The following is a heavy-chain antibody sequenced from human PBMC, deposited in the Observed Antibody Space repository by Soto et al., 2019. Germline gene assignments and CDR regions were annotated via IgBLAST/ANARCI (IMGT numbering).Heavy chain of an antibody. V-gene: IGHV4-31*03. CDR3: ARLRIATNNYKWFDP. J-gene: IGHJ5*02. Sequence: SETLSLTCSVSGAALNSGNYYWSWTRQVPGKGLEWIGHIYVTGAVDYNPSLRDRITISQDTSERQFSLNLRLVTAADTAVYYCARLRIATNNYKWFDPWGQGTLVTVSS. CDR1: GAALNSGNYY. D-gene: IGHD2-21*01. CDR2: IYVTGAV.